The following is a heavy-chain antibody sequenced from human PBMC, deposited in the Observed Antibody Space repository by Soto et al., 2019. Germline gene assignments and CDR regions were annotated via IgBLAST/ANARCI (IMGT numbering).Heavy chain of an antibody. V-gene: IGHV3-48*02. CDR3: ARVVSGLDWFDP. CDR1: GFTFSSYS. Sequence: EVQLVESGGGLVQPGGSLRLSCAASGFTFSSYSMNWVRQAPGKGLEWVSYISSSSSTIYYADSVKGRFTISRDNAKNALYLQMNSLRDEDTAVYYCARVVSGLDWFDPWGQGTLVTVSS. D-gene: IGHD5-12*01. CDR2: ISSSSSTI. J-gene: IGHJ5*02.